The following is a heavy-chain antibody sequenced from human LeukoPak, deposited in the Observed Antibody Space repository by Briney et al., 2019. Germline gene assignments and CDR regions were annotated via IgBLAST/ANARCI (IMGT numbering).Heavy chain of an antibody. D-gene: IGHD3-3*01. CDR2: ISSSGSSI. V-gene: IGHV3-11*04. CDR3: ARENTHRITIFGVPPVGYFDY. Sequence: PGGSLRLSCAASGFTFSDYYMNWIRQAPGKGLEWVSYISSSGSSIYYADSVKGRFTSSRDNAKNSLYLQMNSLRAEDTAVYYCARENTHRITIFGVPPVGYFDYWGQGTLVTVSS. CDR1: GFTFSDYY. J-gene: IGHJ4*02.